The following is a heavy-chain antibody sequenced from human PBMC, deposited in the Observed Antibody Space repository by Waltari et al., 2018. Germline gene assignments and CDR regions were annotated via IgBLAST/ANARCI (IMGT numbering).Heavy chain of an antibody. J-gene: IGHJ6*02. Sequence: EVQLVESGGGLVQPGGSVRLSCAASGFSFSTYWMKWARQAPGEGRVWVSRIKSDGSTTAYADSVKGRFTTSRDNAKNTLYLQMNSLRADDTAVYYCVRSAFLDVWGQGTTVTVSS. CDR2: IKSDGSTT. CDR1: GFSFSTYW. CDR3: VRSAFLDV. D-gene: IGHD3-16*01. V-gene: IGHV3-74*01.